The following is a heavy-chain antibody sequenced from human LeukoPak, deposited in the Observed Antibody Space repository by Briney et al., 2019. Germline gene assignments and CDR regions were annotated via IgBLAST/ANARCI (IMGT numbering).Heavy chain of an antibody. Sequence: SETLSLTCTVSGGSISSSSYYWGWIRQPPGKGLEWIGSIYYSGSTYYNPSLKSRVTISVDTSKNQFSLKLSSVTAADTAVYYCARGRSILYYYGSGSYYPLLDYWGQGTLVTVSS. J-gene: IGHJ4*02. CDR3: ARGRSILYYYGSGSYYPLLDY. CDR2: IYYSGST. D-gene: IGHD3-10*01. CDR1: GGSISSSSYY. V-gene: IGHV4-39*07.